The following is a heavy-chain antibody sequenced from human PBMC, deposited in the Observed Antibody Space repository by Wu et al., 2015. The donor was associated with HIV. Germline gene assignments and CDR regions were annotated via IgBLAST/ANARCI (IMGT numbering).Heavy chain of an antibody. V-gene: IGHV1-69*18. CDR2: IIPIFGTP. CDR1: GGTFSIYA. J-gene: IGHJ2*01. D-gene: IGHD3-22*01. Sequence: QVQLVQSGAEVKKPGASVKVSCKASGGTFSIYAINWVRQAPGQGLEWMGRIIPIFGTPSYAQKFQGRLTIIADESTSTAYMEMSSLRSEDTAVYYCARRASSGIYWYFDLWGHGTLVTVSS. CDR3: ARRASSGIYWYFDL.